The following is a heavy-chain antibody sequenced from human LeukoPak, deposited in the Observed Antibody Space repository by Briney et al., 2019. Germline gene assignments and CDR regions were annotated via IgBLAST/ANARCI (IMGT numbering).Heavy chain of an antibody. J-gene: IGHJ4*02. CDR3: ARLRSSSWYTVDY. D-gene: IGHD6-13*01. CDR1: GYPFPYYW. Sequence: GESLKISFKGSGYPFPYYWIAWVRPMPGKGLEWMGIIYPDDSDTRYSPSFQGLVTISADKSITTAYLQWSSLKASDTAMYYCARLRSSSWYTVDYWGQGTLVTVSS. V-gene: IGHV5-51*01. CDR2: IYPDDSDT.